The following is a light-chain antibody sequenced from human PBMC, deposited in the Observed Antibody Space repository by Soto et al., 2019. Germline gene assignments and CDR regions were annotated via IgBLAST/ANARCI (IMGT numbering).Light chain of an antibody. CDR1: SSDVGGYNY. CDR2: DVS. CDR3: SSYTSSSTYGV. J-gene: IGLJ3*02. V-gene: IGLV2-14*01. Sequence: QSVLTQPASVSGSPGQSITISCTGTSSDVGGYNYVSWYQQHPGKAPKLMILDVSRRPSGVSNRFSGSKSGNTASLTISGRQAEDESHYFCSSYTSSSTYGVFGGGTKLTVL.